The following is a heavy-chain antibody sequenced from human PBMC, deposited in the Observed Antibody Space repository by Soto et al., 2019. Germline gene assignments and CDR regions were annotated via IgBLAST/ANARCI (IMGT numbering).Heavy chain of an antibody. CDR3: AKWGSSIQRCSWFDP. V-gene: IGHV3-9*01. D-gene: IGHD1-1*01. Sequence: EVQLVESGGGLVQPGRSLRLSCAASGFTFDDYAMHWVRQAPGKGLEWVSGISWNSGSIGYADSVKGRFTISRDNAKNSLYLQMNSLRAEDTALYYCAKWGSSIQRCSWFDPWGQGTLVTVSS. CDR1: GFTFDDYA. J-gene: IGHJ5*02. CDR2: ISWNSGSI.